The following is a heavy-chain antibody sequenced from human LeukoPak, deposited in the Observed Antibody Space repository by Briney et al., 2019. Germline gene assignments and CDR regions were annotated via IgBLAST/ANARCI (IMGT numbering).Heavy chain of an antibody. CDR2: ISAYNGNT. CDR3: ARDPTTTEAHDY. Sequence: EASVKVSCKASGYTFTSYGISWVRQAPGQGLEWMGWISAYNGNTNYAQKLQGRVTMITDTSTSTAYMELRSLRSDDAAVYYCARDPTTTEAHDYWGQGTLVTVSS. CDR1: GYTFTSYG. J-gene: IGHJ4*02. D-gene: IGHD1-1*01. V-gene: IGHV1-18*01.